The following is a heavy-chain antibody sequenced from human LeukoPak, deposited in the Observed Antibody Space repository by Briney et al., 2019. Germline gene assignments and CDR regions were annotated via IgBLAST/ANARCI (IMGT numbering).Heavy chain of an antibody. J-gene: IGHJ4*02. CDR2: IWYDGRTK. V-gene: IGHV3-33*01. CDR3: SREWGRIAVAGGPGY. D-gene: IGHD6-19*01. CDR1: GFTFSNYG. Sequence: QAGVSLRLSCAASGFTFSNYGMHWVRQAPGKGLEWVALIWYDGRTKFHADSVKGRFTISRDNSKNTLFLQMDSLRDEDTAVYYCSREWGRIAVAGGPGYWGQGTRVTVSS.